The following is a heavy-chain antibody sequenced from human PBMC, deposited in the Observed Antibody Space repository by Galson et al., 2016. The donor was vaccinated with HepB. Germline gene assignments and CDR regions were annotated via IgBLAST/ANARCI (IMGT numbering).Heavy chain of an antibody. V-gene: IGHV3-64*01. Sequence: SLRLSCAASGFTFSNYVMQWVRQAPGKGLEYVATISGDGGEIYYANSVKGRFTISRDNSKNTLFLQMNSLRAEDTAVYYCARDIRKVWPPIYSYYGMDVWGQGTTVTVSS. CDR3: ARDIRKVWPPIYSYYGMDV. CDR1: GFTFSNYV. CDR2: ISGDGGEI. J-gene: IGHJ6*02. D-gene: IGHD3-3*01.